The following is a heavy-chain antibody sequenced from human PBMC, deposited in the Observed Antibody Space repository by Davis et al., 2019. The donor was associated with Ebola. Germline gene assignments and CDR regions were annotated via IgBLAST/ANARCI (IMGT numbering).Heavy chain of an antibody. D-gene: IGHD6-6*01. Sequence: GESLKISCAASGFTVSSIYMTWVRQAPGKGLEWVSTIYSAGNTYYADSVKGRFTISRDNSKNTLYLQMNSLRAEDTAVYYCARDSFGSSSDYYGMDVWGKGTTVTVSS. V-gene: IGHV3-53*01. CDR1: GFTVSSIY. CDR3: ARDSFGSSSDYYGMDV. J-gene: IGHJ6*04. CDR2: IYSAGNT.